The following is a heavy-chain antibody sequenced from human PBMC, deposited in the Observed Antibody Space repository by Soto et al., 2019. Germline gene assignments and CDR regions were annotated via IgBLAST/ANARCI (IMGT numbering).Heavy chain of an antibody. J-gene: IGHJ5*01. CDR1: GFTFSNYA. CDR3: TKDWQRDS. Sequence: EVQLLESGGGLVQPGGSLRLSCAASGFTFSNYAMTWVRQAPGKGLECVSTINTSGGNTHYADSVKGRFSVSRDNSKNTLSLQMNSLRAEDTAVYYCTKDWQRDSWGQGTLVTVSS. V-gene: IGHV3-23*01. D-gene: IGHD6-25*01. CDR2: INTSGGNT.